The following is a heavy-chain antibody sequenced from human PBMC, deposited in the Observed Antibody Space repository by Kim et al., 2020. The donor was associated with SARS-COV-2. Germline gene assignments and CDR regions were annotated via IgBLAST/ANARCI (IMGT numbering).Heavy chain of an antibody. Sequence: SETLSLTCAVYGGSFSGYYWSWIRQPPGKGLEWIGEINHSGSTNYNPSLKSRVTISVDTSKNQFSLKPSSVTAADTAVYYCARDPQLAVRGEPNYYYYYGMDVWGQGTTVTVSS. J-gene: IGHJ6*02. CDR3: ARDPQLAVRGEPNYYYYYGMDV. D-gene: IGHD3-10*01. CDR2: INHSGST. V-gene: IGHV4-34*01. CDR1: GGSFSGYY.